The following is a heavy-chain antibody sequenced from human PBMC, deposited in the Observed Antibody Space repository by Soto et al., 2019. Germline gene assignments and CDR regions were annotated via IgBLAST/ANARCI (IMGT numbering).Heavy chain of an antibody. CDR1: GGSFSGYY. D-gene: IGHD3-22*01. Sequence: QVQLQQWGAGLLKPSETLSLTCAVYGGSFSGYYWSWIRQPPGKGLEWIGEINHSGSTNYNPSLKSRVTVSVVTSKNQFSLKRSSGTAADTAVYYWAGWPSSSGYYFHLDYWGKGTLATVSS. J-gene: IGHJ4*02. CDR3: AGWPSSSGYYFHLDY. CDR2: INHSGST. V-gene: IGHV4-34*01.